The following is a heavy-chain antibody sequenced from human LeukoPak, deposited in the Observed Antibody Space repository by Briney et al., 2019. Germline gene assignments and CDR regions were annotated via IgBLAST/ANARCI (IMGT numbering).Heavy chain of an antibody. D-gene: IGHD2-21*02. V-gene: IGHV4-30-4*01. J-gene: IGHJ4*02. CDR2: IYYSGCT. CDR3: ASIVVVTAAIDY. Sequence: SETLSLTCAVSGGSISSADYYWSWIRQSPGKGLEWIGFIYYSGCTYYNPPLKSRVTISVDTSKSQFSLKLRSVTAADTAVYYCASIVVVTAAIDYWGQGTLVTVSS. CDR1: GGSISSADYY.